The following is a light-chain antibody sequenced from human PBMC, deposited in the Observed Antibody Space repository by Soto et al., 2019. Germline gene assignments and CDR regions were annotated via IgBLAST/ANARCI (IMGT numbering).Light chain of an antibody. CDR1: QSVGSNY. Sequence: EIVLTQSPGTLSLSPGERATLYCRASQSVGSNYLAWYQQKPGQAPRVLIYGASSRATGIPDRFSGSGSGADFTLTITRLAPEDFAAYYCQQYTTSLFPFGPGTNVDSK. CDR2: GAS. J-gene: IGKJ3*01. CDR3: QQYTTSLFP. V-gene: IGKV3-20*01.